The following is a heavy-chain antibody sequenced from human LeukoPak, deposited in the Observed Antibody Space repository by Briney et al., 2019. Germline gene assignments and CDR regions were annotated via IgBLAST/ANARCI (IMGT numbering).Heavy chain of an antibody. CDR2: ISYEGGTR. J-gene: IGHJ5*02. D-gene: IGHD3-10*01. Sequence: GMSLRLSCAASGVTLSPYGMHWVRQAPGKGLEWVAVISYEGGTRHYADSAKGRFIISRDNPRNTLYLQMNILRTEDTAVYYCAKEGTPQVSTWYDLWGQGTQVIVSS. V-gene: IGHV3-30*18. CDR1: GVTLSPYG. CDR3: AKEGTPQVSTWYDL.